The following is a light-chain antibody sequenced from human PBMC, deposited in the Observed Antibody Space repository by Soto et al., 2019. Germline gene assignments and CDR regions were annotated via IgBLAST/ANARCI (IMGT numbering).Light chain of an antibody. V-gene: IGLV2-14*01. CDR3: SSYTGSSTYVV. J-gene: IGLJ2*01. Sequence: QAASVSGSPGQSITISCTGTSSDIGGYKYVSWYQQHPGKAPKLMIYEVSNRPSGVSNRFSGSKSGNTASLTISGLQAEDEAVYYCSSYTGSSTYVVFGGGTKLTVL. CDR2: EVS. CDR1: SSDIGGYKY.